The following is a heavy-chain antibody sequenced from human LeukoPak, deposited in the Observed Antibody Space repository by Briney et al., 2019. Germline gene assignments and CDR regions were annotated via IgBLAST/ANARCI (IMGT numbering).Heavy chain of an antibody. CDR3: AASGDGYIFDY. Sequence: PGGSLRLSCEDSGFTFRSYEMNWVRQAPGKGLEWIAYLSSSGSAFSYADSVKGRFTIARDNAKNSVYLEMNSLRADDTAVYYCAASGDGYIFDYWGQGTLVTVSS. CDR2: LSSSGSAF. J-gene: IGHJ4*02. CDR1: GFTFRSYE. V-gene: IGHV3-48*03. D-gene: IGHD5-24*01.